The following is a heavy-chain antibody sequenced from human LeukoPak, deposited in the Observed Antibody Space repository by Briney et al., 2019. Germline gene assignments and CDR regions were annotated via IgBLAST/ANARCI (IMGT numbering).Heavy chain of an antibody. V-gene: IGHV4-59*12. CDR3: ARVDYDILTNNWFDP. Sequence: SETLSLTCIASGGSISNYYWSWIRQPPGKGLEWIGYIYYSGRTNYNPSLKSRVTISVDTSKNQFSLKLSSVTAADTAVYYCARVDYDILTNNWFDPWGQGTLVTVSS. J-gene: IGHJ5*02. D-gene: IGHD3-9*01. CDR2: IYYSGRT. CDR1: GGSISNYY.